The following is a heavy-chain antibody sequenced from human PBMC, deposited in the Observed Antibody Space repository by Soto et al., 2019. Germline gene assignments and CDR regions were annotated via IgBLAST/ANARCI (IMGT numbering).Heavy chain of an antibody. V-gene: IGHV1-3*01. CDR3: ARAPYCSSTRCYAYFDY. D-gene: IGHD2-2*01. J-gene: IGHJ4*02. CDR2: INAGNGNT. CDR1: GYTFTSYA. Sequence: GASVKVSCKASGYTFTSYAMHWVRQAPGQRLEWMGWINAGNGNTKYSQKFQGRVTITRDTSASTAYMELSSLRSEDTAVYYCARAPYCSSTRCYAYFDYWGQGTLVTVSS.